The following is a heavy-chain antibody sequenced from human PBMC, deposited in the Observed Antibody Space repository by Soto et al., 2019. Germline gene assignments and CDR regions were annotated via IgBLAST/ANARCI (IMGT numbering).Heavy chain of an antibody. D-gene: IGHD2-15*01. CDR1: GYTFTSYA. V-gene: IGHV1-3*01. Sequence: QVQLVQSGAEVKKPGASVKVSCKASGYTFTSYAMHWVRQAPGQRLEWMGWINAGNGNTKYSQKFQGRVTITSDTSASTDYMELSSLRSEDTAVYYCARGGPSGPLDYWGQGTLVTVSS. CDR3: ARGGPSGPLDY. CDR2: INAGNGNT. J-gene: IGHJ4*02.